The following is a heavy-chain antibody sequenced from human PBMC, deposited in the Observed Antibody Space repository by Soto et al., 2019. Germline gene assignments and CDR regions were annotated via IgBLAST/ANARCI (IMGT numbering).Heavy chain of an antibody. D-gene: IGHD2-21*02. Sequence: QVQLVQSGAEEKKPGASVKVSCKASGYTFTSYAMHWVRQAPGQRLEWMGWINAGNGNTKYSQKFQGRVTITRDTSASIAYMELSSLRSEDTAVYYCARSIVVVTALDYWGQGTLVTVS. CDR1: GYTFTSYA. CDR2: INAGNGNT. J-gene: IGHJ4*02. CDR3: ARSIVVVTALDY. V-gene: IGHV1-3*05.